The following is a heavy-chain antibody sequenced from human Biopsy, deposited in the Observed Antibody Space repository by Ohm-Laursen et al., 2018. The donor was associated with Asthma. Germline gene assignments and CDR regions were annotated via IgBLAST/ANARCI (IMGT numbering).Heavy chain of an antibody. CDR2: ISVYNGNT. J-gene: IGHJ6*02. D-gene: IGHD3-10*01. V-gene: IGHV1-18*01. Sequence: ASVKVSCKTSGYTFNSAGIAWVRQAPGQGLEWMGWISVYNGNTKVAQKLQDRVTMITDTSTSTAYMELRSLRSDDTAAYFCARAVDYSHYYGIDVWGQGTTVTVS. CDR3: ARAVDYSHYYGIDV. CDR1: GYTFNSAG.